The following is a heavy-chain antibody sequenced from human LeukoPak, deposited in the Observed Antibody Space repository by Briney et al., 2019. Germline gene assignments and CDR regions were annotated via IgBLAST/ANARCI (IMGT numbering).Heavy chain of an antibody. D-gene: IGHD3-10*01. CDR1: GFTFSSYA. CDR2: ISATGVST. CDR3: AKGSGRYGSGSFSDS. Sequence: GGSLRLSCAASGFTFSSYAMGWVRQAPGKGLEWVSSISATGVSTYFAASVRGRFTISRDNSKNTQYLQMNSLSAEDTAVYYCAKGSGRYGSGSFSDSWGQGTLVTVSS. V-gene: IGHV3-23*01. J-gene: IGHJ5*01.